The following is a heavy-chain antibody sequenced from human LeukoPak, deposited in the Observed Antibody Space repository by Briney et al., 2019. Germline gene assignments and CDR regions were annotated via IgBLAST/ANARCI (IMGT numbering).Heavy chain of an antibody. D-gene: IGHD2-2*01. J-gene: IGHJ3*02. V-gene: IGHV3-23*01. Sequence: GGSLRLSCAASGFTFSSYAMSWVRQAPGKGLEWVSAISGSGGSTYYADSVKGRFTISRDNSKNTLYLQMNSLRAEDTAVYYCAIKPGYQLLWVLDAFDIWGQGTMVTVSS. CDR3: AIKPGYQLLWVLDAFDI. CDR1: GFTFSSYA. CDR2: ISGSGGST.